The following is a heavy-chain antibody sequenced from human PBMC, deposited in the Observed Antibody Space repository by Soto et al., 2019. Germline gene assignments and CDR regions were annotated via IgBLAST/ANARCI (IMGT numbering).Heavy chain of an antibody. Sequence: QVELQESGPGLVKPSGTLSLTCAVSGDSVSSRFWWSWVRQSPGKGLEWIGEIYHSGSANYNPSLKSRVTMSVDNSKTQFSLKLNSVTAADTAVYYCARYNAASGTYYFDYWGQGTLVTVSS. D-gene: IGHD6-13*01. CDR2: IYHSGSA. CDR3: ARYNAASGTYYFDY. J-gene: IGHJ4*02. V-gene: IGHV4-4*02. CDR1: GDSVSSRFW.